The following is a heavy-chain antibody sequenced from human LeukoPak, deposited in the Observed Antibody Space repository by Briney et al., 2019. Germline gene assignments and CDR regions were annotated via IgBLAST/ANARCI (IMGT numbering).Heavy chain of an antibody. CDR2: IYYSGST. D-gene: IGHD3-10*01. J-gene: IGHJ4*02. CDR3: ARDPPGSGSYYDY. CDR1: GGSISSYY. Sequence: PSETLSLTCTVSGGSISSYYWSWIRQPPGKGLECIGYIYYSGSTNYNPSLKSRVTISVDMSKNQFSLKLTSVTAADTAVYYCARDPPGSGSYYDYWGQGTLVTVSS. V-gene: IGHV4-59*01.